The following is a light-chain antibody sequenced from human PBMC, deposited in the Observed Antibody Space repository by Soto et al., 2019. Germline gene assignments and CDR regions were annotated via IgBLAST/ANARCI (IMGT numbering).Light chain of an antibody. J-gene: IGLJ3*02. CDR2: EVT. V-gene: IGLV2-14*01. CDR1: SSDIGHYNY. Sequence: QSALTQPASVSGSPGQSITISCTGTSSDIGHYNYVSWYQQHPGKAPKLMIYEVTNRPSGVSDRFSGSRSGNTASLTISGLQAEDEADYYCSSYTASNTGVFGGGTKLTVL. CDR3: SSYTASNTGV.